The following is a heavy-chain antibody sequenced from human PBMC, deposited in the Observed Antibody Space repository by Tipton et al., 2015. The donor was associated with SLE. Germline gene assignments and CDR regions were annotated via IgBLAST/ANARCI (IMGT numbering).Heavy chain of an antibody. CDR2: VYYSAST. J-gene: IGHJ3*02. D-gene: IGHD2-15*01. CDR1: GGSFSGYY. CDR3: ARDSRWELPFDI. Sequence: TLSLTCAVYGGSFSGYYWSWIRQPPGKGLEWIGSVYYSASTNYNPSLKSRVTISVDTSKNQFSLKLSSVAAADTAVYYCARDSRWELPFDIWGQGTMVTVSS. V-gene: IGHV4-59*01.